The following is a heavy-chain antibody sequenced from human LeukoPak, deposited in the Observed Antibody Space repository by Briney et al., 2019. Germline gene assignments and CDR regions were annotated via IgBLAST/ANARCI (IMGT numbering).Heavy chain of an antibody. CDR2: ISWNSGTR. V-gene: IGHV3-9*01. Sequence: GGSLRLSCAGSGFNFNNYAMHWVRQTPGKGLEWLSGISWNSGTRGYADSVKGRFTISRDNSKNTLYLQMNSLRAEDTAVYYCARDLERSDMVRRRDYYYMDVWGKGTTVTVSS. J-gene: IGHJ6*03. CDR1: GFNFNNYA. CDR3: ARDLERSDMVRRRDYYYMDV. D-gene: IGHD3-10*01.